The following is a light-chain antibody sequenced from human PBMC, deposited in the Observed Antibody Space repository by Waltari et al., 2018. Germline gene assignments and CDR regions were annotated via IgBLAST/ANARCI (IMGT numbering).Light chain of an antibody. CDR2: DAS. CDR1: QSISRH. J-gene: IGKJ4*01. Sequence: VMTQSPATLFVSPGEGATLSYRASQSISRHVAWYHQKSGQAPRLLIFDASARATGIPARFSGSGSGTEFTLTISSLQSEDVGVYYCQQYNNWPPLTFGGGTKVDIK. V-gene: IGKV3D-15*01. CDR3: QQYNNWPPLT.